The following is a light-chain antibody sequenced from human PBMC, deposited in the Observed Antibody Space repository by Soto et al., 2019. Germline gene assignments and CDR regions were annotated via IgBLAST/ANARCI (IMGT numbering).Light chain of an antibody. CDR3: QQYNNWLGT. Sequence: EIVLTQSPGTLSLSPGERATLSCRASQSVSSTYLAWYQQKPGQAPRLLIYAASIRATGIPARFSGSGSGTEFTLTISSLQSEDFAVYYCQQYNNWLGTFGQGTKVDIK. CDR1: QSVSSTY. J-gene: IGKJ1*01. CDR2: AAS. V-gene: IGKV3-15*01.